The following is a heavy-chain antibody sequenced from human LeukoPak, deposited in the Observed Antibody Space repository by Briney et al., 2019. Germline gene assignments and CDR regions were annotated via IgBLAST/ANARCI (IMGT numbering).Heavy chain of an antibody. Sequence: GASVRVSCKASGYTFTSYGISWVRQAPGQGLEWMGWISAYNGNTNYAQKLQGRVTMTTDTSTSTAYMELRSLRSDDTVVYYCARDPTWEGLVPADAFDIWGQGTMVTVSS. V-gene: IGHV1-18*01. CDR2: ISAYNGNT. CDR3: ARDPTWEGLVPADAFDI. J-gene: IGHJ3*02. CDR1: GYTFTSYG. D-gene: IGHD2-15*01.